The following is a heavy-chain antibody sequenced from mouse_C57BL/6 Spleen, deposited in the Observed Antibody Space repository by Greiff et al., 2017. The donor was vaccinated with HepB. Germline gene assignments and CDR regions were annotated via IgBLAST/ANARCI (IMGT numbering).Heavy chain of an antibody. CDR3: ARDPIYYGNSYAMDY. D-gene: IGHD2-1*01. J-gene: IGHJ4*01. Sequence: EVQLVESGPGLVKPSQSLSLTCSVTGYSITSGYYWNWIRQFPGNKLEWMGYISYDGSNNYNPSPKNRISITRDTSKNQFFLKLNSVTTEDTATYYCARDPIYYGNSYAMDYWGQGTSVTVSS. CDR1: GYSITSGYY. CDR2: ISYDGSN. V-gene: IGHV3-6*01.